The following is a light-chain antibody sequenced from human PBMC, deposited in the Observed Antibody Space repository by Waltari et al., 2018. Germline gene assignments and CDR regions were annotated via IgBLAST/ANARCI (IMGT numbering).Light chain of an antibody. CDR2: HAS. J-gene: IGKJ1*01. V-gene: IGKV3-20*01. CDR3: QNHEKLPAT. Sequence: SVLTQSPGTLSLSPGERDTLACRASQSVRGFLVWYQQKPGQAPRLLIYHASNRATGIADRFSGSGSGTDFSLTISRLEPEDFAVYYCQNHEKLPATCGQGTKVEI. CDR1: QSVRGF.